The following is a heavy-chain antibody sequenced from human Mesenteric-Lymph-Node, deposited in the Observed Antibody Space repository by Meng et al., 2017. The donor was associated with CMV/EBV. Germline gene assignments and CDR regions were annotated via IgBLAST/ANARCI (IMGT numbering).Heavy chain of an antibody. J-gene: IGHJ4*02. Sequence: ASVKVSCKASGYTFSTYYMDWVRQAPGQGLEWMGIIHPTDGSATYAQKFQGRVTMTEDTSTDTAYMELSSLRSEDTAVYYCSIVGATIRVLHYWGQGTLVTVSS. CDR1: GYTFSTYY. CDR3: SIVGATIRVLHY. CDR2: IHPTDGSA. D-gene: IGHD1-26*01. V-gene: IGHV1-46*01.